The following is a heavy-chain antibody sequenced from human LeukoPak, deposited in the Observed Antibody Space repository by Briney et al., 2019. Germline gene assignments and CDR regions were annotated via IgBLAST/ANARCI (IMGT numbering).Heavy chain of an antibody. J-gene: IGHJ6*03. Sequence: PSETLSLTCTVSGGSISSSSYYWGWIRQPPGKGLEWIGSIYHSGRTFYNPSLKSRVTISVDTSKNQFSLKLSSVTAADTAVYYCARRRDGYNYVSYYYYYMDVWGKGTTVTVSS. CDR2: IYHSGRT. D-gene: IGHD5-24*01. CDR3: ARRRDGYNYVSYYYYYMDV. V-gene: IGHV4-39*07. CDR1: GGSISSSSYY.